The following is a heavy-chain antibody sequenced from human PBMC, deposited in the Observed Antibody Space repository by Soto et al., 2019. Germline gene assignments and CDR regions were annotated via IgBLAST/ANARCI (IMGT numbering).Heavy chain of an antibody. V-gene: IGHV3-23*01. D-gene: IGHD1-1*01. CDR2: ISISGGGT. CDR1: GFTFSSYA. Sequence: PGGSLRLSCAASGFTFSSYAMGWVRQAPGKGLEWVSAISISGGGTYYADSVKGRFTISRDNSKNTLYLQMNNLRAEDTAVYYCQSRGTSPQSYYGMDVWGQGTTVTVS. J-gene: IGHJ6*02. CDR3: QSRGTSPQSYYGMDV.